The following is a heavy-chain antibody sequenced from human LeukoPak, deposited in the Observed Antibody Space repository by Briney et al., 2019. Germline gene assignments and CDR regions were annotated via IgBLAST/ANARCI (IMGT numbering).Heavy chain of an antibody. CDR1: GFTFSSYA. CDR2: IRYDGSNK. CDR3: ASVEGEAHYYGSASPSDY. Sequence: PGGSLRLSCAASGFTFSSYAMHWVRQAPGKGLEWVAFIRYDGSNKYYADSVKGRFTISRDNSKNTLYLQMNSLRAEDTAVYYCASVEGEAHYYGSASPSDYWGQGTLVNGYS. D-gene: IGHD3-10*01. V-gene: IGHV3-30*02. J-gene: IGHJ4*02.